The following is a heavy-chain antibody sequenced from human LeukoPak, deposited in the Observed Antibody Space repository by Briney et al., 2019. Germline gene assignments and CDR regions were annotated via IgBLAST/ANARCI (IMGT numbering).Heavy chain of an antibody. CDR1: GGSFSGYY. V-gene: IGHV4-34*01. CDR2: ISHSGST. CDR3: ASHYCTSTSCYVFSGGHMDV. D-gene: IGHD2-2*01. J-gene: IGHJ6*03. Sequence: KPSETLSLTCAVYGGSFSGYYWSWIRQPPGKGLEWIGEISHSGSTNYNPSLKSRVTISVDTSKNQFSLKLSSVTAADTAVYYCASHYCTSTSCYVFSGGHMDVWGKGTTVTISS.